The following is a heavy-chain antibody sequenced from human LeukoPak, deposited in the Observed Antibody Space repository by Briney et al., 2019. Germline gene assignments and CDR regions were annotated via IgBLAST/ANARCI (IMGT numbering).Heavy chain of an antibody. Sequence: GASVKVSCKASGGTFSSYAISWVRQAPGQGLEWMGGIIPIFGTANYAQKFQGRVTITADESTSTAYMELSSLRSEDTAVYYCARMEMAPYDAFDIWGQGTMVTVSS. V-gene: IGHV1-69*13. D-gene: IGHD5-24*01. J-gene: IGHJ3*02. CDR2: IIPIFGTA. CDR3: ARMEMAPYDAFDI. CDR1: GGTFSSYA.